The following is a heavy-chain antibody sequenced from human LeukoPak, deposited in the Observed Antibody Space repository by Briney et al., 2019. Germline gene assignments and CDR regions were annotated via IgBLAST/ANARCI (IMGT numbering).Heavy chain of an antibody. CDR2: IWYDGINK. J-gene: IGHJ5*02. CDR1: GFTFSSYG. CDR3: ARASSSGWFENWFDP. Sequence: GGSLRLSCAASGFTFSSYGMHWVRQAPGKGLEWVAVIWYDGINKYYADSVKGRFTISRDNSKNTLYLQMNSLRAEDTAVYYCARASSSGWFENWFDPWGQGTLVTVSS. V-gene: IGHV3-33*01. D-gene: IGHD6-19*01.